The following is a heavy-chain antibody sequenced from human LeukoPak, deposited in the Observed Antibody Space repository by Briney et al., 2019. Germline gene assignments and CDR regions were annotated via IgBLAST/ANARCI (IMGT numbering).Heavy chain of an antibody. CDR1: GFTFSSYW. CDR3: ARASALATPPFAH. J-gene: IGHJ4*02. V-gene: IGHV3-74*01. CDR2: INIDGSTS. D-gene: IGHD5-12*01. Sequence: GGSLRLSCAASGFTFSSYWMHWVRQAPGKGLVWVSRINIDGSTSNYADSVKGRFTVSRDNAKNAVYLQMNSLRVEDTAVYYCARASALATPPFAHRGQGTLVTVSS.